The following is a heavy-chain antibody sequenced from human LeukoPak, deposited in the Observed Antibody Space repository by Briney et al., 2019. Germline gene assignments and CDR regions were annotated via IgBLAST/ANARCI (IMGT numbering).Heavy chain of an antibody. CDR1: GFTFSSYA. V-gene: IGHV3-30-3*01. CDR2: ISYDGSNK. CDR3: ARDQSPVEMATMPDY. D-gene: IGHD5-24*01. J-gene: IGHJ4*02. Sequence: GRSLRLSCAASGFTFSSYAMHWVRQAPGKGLEWVAVISYDGSNKYYADSVKGRLTISRDNSKNTLYLQMNSLRAEDTAVYYCARDQSPVEMATMPDYWGQGTLVTVSS.